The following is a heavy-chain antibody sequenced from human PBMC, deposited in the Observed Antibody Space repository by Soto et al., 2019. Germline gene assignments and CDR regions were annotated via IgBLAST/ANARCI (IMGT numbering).Heavy chain of an antibody. V-gene: IGHV3-66*01. J-gene: IGHJ4*02. CDR3: ARDSRLRSVGDY. Sequence: EVMLVESGGLVVQPWGSLRLSCAASGFTVTISYMIWVRQAPGKGLECVSLVYSNGATYYADSVKGRFNISRDTFRNTLDLQMNRLRAEDTSVYYCARDSRLRSVGDYWGQGTLVTVSS. CDR1: GFTVTISY. CDR2: VYSNGAT. D-gene: IGHD3-3*01.